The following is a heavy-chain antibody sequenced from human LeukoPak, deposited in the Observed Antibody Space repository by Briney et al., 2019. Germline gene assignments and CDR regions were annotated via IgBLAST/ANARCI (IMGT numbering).Heavy chain of an antibody. Sequence: GGSLRLSCAASGFTFSTYAMHWVRQAPGKGLEWVAVILYDGSNEHYTDSVRGRFTISRDNPKNTLWLQMNSLTADDTAVYYCARGEFSGLDYWGQGTLVIVSS. D-gene: IGHD5-12*01. CDR1: GFTFSTYA. CDR2: ILYDGSNE. J-gene: IGHJ4*01. CDR3: ARGEFSGLDY. V-gene: IGHV3-30-3*01.